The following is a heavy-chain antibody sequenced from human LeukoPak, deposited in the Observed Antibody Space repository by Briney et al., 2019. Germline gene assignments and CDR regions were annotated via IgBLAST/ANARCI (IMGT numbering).Heavy chain of an antibody. CDR1: GYTFTSYD. CDR2: MNPNSGNT. Sequence: VASVKVSCKASGYTFTSYDINWVRQATGQGLEWMGWMNPNSGNTGYAQKFQGRVTMTRNTSISTAYMELSSLRSEDTAVYYCATILRLGELSLTGEYYFDYWGQGTLVTVSS. V-gene: IGHV1-8*01. J-gene: IGHJ4*02. D-gene: IGHD3-16*02. CDR3: ATILRLGELSLTGEYYFDY.